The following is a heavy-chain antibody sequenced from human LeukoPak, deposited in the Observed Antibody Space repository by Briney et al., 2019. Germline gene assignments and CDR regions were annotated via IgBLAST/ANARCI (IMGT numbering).Heavy chain of an antibody. D-gene: IGHD2-15*01. CDR2: ISRSGSTK. V-gene: IGHV3-11*01. J-gene: IGHJ6*03. CDR3: ARVLRYCSGGNCYSGGLGYMDV. Sequence: GGSLRLSCAASGFTFTTYWMSWVRQAPGKGLEWVSSISRSGSTKYYADSVKGRFTISRDNAKNSLFLQMNSLRAEDTAVYYCARVLRYCSGGNCYSGGLGYMDVRGKGTTVTISS. CDR1: GFTFTTYW.